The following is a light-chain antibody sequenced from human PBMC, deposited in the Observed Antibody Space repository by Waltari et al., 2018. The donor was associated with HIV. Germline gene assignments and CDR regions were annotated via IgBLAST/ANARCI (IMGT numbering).Light chain of an antibody. CDR3: CSFAGSYIV. Sequence: QSALTPPRSVSGSPGQSVTISCTGTSSDVGAYNRVSWYPQHLGKSPKVVSNDVRGRRAWFSVRFSGSKSAHTASLTIAGLHAVDETVYHCCSFAGSYIVFGTGTKVTVL. CDR1: SSDVGAYNR. CDR2: DVR. V-gene: IGLV2-11*01. J-gene: IGLJ1*01.